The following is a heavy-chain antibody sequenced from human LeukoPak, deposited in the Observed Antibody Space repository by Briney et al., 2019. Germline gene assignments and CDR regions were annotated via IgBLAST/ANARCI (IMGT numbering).Heavy chain of an antibody. CDR2: IKQDGSAK. Sequence: RAGGSLRLSCVVSGFIFSDYWMSWVRQAPGKGLEWVANIKQDGSAKHYVDSVKGRFTISRDNAKNSLYLQMNSLRGEDTAIYYCARRYFDYWGQGTLVTVSS. CDR3: ARRYFDY. J-gene: IGHJ4*02. CDR1: GFIFSDYW. V-gene: IGHV3-7*03.